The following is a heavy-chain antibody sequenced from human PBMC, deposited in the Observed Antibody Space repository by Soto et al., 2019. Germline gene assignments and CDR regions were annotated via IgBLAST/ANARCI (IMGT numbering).Heavy chain of an antibody. Sequence: GGSLRLSCAASGFTFSSYSMNWVRQAPGKGLEWVSYISSSSSTIYYADSVKGRFTISRDNAKNSLYLQMNSLRAEDTAVYYCARRTTTPYYYYYYYMDVWGKGTTVTVSS. CDR2: ISSSSSTI. CDR3: ARRTTTPYYYYYYYMDV. CDR1: GFTFSSYS. J-gene: IGHJ6*03. D-gene: IGHD4-17*01. V-gene: IGHV3-48*01.